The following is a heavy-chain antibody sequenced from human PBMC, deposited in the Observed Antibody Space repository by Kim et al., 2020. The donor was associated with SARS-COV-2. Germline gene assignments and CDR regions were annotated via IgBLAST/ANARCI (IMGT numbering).Heavy chain of an antibody. V-gene: IGHV3-23*01. J-gene: IGHJ4*02. Sequence: GGSLRLSCAASGFTFSNYAMSWVRQAPGKGLEWVSVISGSGGSTTYADSVKGRFTVSRDNSKNTLYLQMNSLRAEDTAVYYCVRRAYYDSSGYPSDYWGQGTLVTVSS. CDR1: GFTFSNYA. CDR2: ISGSGGST. CDR3: VRRAYYDSSGYPSDY. D-gene: IGHD3-22*01.